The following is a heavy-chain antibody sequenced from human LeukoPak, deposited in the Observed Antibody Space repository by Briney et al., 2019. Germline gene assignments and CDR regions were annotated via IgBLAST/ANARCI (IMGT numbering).Heavy chain of an antibody. CDR2: IYYSGST. Sequence: SSETLSLTCTVSGGSINNRSSYWGWIRQPPGKGLEWIGSIYYSGSTSQNPSLKSRVTIFVDTSKNQFSLNLSSVTAADTAVYYCARHGGSYYFDYWGQGTLVTVSS. CDR1: GGSINNRSSY. D-gene: IGHD1-26*01. J-gene: IGHJ4*02. CDR3: ARHGGSYYFDY. V-gene: IGHV4-39*01.